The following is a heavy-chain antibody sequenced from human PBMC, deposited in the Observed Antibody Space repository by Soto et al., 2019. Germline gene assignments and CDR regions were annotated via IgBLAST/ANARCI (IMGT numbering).Heavy chain of an antibody. CDR2: IKSKTDGGTT. Sequence: GGSLRLSCAASGFTFSNAWMSWVRQAPGKGLEWVGRIKSKTDGGTTDYAAPVKGRFTISRDDSKNTLCLQMNSLKTEDTAVYYCTTDRMAAYYGMDVWGQGTTVTVS. CDR3: TTDRMAAYYGMDV. V-gene: IGHV3-15*01. CDR1: GFTFSNAW. J-gene: IGHJ6*02. D-gene: IGHD6-19*01.